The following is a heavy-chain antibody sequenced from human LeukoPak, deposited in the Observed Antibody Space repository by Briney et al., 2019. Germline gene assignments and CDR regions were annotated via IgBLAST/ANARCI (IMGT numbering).Heavy chain of an antibody. CDR1: GGSISSYY. V-gene: IGHV4-34*01. Sequence: SETLSLTCTVSGGSISSYYWSWIRQPPGKGLEWIGEINHSGSTNYNPSLKSRVTISVDTSKNQFSLKLSSVTAADTAVYYCARSWFSTGPADYWGQGTLVTVSS. CDR3: ARSWFSTGPADY. J-gene: IGHJ4*02. CDR2: INHSGST. D-gene: IGHD6-13*01.